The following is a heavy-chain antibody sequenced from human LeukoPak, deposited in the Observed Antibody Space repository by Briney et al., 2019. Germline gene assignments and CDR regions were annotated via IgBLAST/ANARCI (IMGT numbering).Heavy chain of an antibody. CDR3: ARTQHLNYYGMDV. CDR2: INPNSGGT. D-gene: IGHD6-13*01. J-gene: IGHJ6*02. Sequence: ASVKVSCKASGYTFTSYYMHWVRQAPGQGLEWMGWINPNSGGTNYAQKFQGWVTMTRDTSISTAYMELSRLRSDDTAVYYCARTQHLNYYGMDVWGQGTTVTVSS. CDR1: GYTFTSYY. V-gene: IGHV1-2*04.